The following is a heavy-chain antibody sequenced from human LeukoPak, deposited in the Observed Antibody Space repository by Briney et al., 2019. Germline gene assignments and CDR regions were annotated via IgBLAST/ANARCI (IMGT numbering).Heavy chain of an antibody. Sequence: SETLSLTCTVSGGSISSGGYYWSWIRQHPGKGLEWIGYIYYSGSTNYNPSLKSRVTISVDTSKNQFSLKLSSVTAADTAVYYCARDAIGYSYGYVYWGQGTLVTVSS. D-gene: IGHD5-18*01. V-gene: IGHV4-61*08. CDR3: ARDAIGYSYGYVY. J-gene: IGHJ4*02. CDR1: GGSISSGGYY. CDR2: IYYSGST.